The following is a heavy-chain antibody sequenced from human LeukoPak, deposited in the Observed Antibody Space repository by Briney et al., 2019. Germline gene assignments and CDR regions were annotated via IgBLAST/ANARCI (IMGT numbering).Heavy chain of an antibody. CDR1: GGTFSSYA. J-gene: IGHJ4*02. CDR2: IIPILGIA. V-gene: IGHV1-69*04. Sequence: ASVKVSCKASGGTFSSYAISWVRQAPGQGLEWMGRIIPILGIANYAQKFQGRVTITADKSTSTAYMELSSLRSEDTAVYYCARDRNYYDSSGYPDYWGQGTLVTVSS. D-gene: IGHD3-22*01. CDR3: ARDRNYYDSSGYPDY.